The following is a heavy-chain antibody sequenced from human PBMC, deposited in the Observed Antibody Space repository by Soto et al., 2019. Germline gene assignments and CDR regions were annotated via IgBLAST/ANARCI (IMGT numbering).Heavy chain of an antibody. V-gene: IGHV3-48*03. D-gene: IGHD5-12*01. J-gene: IGHJ3*02. Sequence: GGSLRLSCAASGFTVSSYEMDWVRQAPGKGLEWVAYISISGGTIYYGDSVEGRFTISRDNADNSLYLQINSLRAEDTAVYYCTKEKSVINSGYDAFDIWGRGTVVTVSS. CDR2: ISISGGTI. CDR1: GFTVSSYE. CDR3: TKEKSVINSGYDAFDI.